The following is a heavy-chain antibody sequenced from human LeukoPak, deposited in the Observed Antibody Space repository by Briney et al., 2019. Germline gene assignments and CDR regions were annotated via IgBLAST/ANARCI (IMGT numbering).Heavy chain of an antibody. D-gene: IGHD6-19*01. CDR3: ARGYSSGLHFDY. CDR2: IKQDGGEI. CDR1: GFTFSRYW. J-gene: IGHJ4*02. V-gene: IGHV3-7*01. Sequence: GGSLRLSCAASGFTFSRYWMSWVRQVPRKGLEWVANIKQDGGEIYYVDSVKGRFTISRDNAKNTLYLQMNSLRAEDTAVYYCARGYSSGLHFDYWGQGTLVTVSS.